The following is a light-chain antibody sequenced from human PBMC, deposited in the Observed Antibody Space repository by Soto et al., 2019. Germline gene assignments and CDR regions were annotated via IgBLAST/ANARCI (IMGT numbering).Light chain of an antibody. CDR1: QGINNY. J-gene: IGKJ5*01. Sequence: DIQLTQSPSFLSASVGDRVTITCRASQGINNYLAWYQQKPGKAPKLLIHSAFTLQSGVPSRFSGSGSGTEFTLTISSLQPEDFATYYCQQRNSYPITLGQGTRLEIK. CDR2: SAF. CDR3: QQRNSYPIT. V-gene: IGKV1-9*01.